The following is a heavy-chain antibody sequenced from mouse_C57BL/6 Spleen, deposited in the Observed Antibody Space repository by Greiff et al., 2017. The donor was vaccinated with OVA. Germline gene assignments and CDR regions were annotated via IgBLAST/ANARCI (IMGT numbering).Heavy chain of an antibody. J-gene: IGHJ2*01. D-gene: IGHD4-1*02. Sequence: QVQLQQSGPELVKPGASVKISCKASGYAFSSSWMNWVKQRPGKGLEWIGRIYPGDGDTNYNGKFKGKATLTADKSSSTAYMQLSSLTSEDSAVYFWARTSFNWDDYFDYWGQGTTLTVSS. CDR3: ARTSFNWDDYFDY. CDR1: GYAFSSSW. V-gene: IGHV1-82*01. CDR2: IYPGDGDT.